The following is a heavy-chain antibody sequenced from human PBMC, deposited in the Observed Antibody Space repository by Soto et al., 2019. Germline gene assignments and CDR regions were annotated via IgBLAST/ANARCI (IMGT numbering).Heavy chain of an antibody. D-gene: IGHD6-13*01. V-gene: IGHV1-8*01. CDR1: GYTFTSYD. CDR3: ARMYQEDGSRWYNRFDP. CDR2: MNPNSGNT. J-gene: IGHJ5*02. Sequence: GASVKVSCKASGYTFTSYDINWVRQATGQGLEWMGWMNPNSGNTGNAQKFQGRVTMTRNTSISTVYMELSSLRSEDTAVYYCARMYQEDGSRWYNRFDPWGQGTLVTVSS.